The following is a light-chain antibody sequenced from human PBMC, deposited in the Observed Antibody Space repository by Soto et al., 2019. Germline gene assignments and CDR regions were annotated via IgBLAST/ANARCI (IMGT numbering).Light chain of an antibody. V-gene: IGLV1-47*02. J-gene: IGLJ1*01. CDR1: SSNIGNNY. CDR3: QSYDSSLSGYV. CDR2: SNN. Sequence: QSVLTQPPSASGTPGQRVTVSCSGSSSNIGNNYVHWYQQVPGTAPKLLIYSNNQRPSGVPDRFSGSKSGTAASLAISGLRSEDEADYYCQSYDSSLSGYVFGTGTKLTVL.